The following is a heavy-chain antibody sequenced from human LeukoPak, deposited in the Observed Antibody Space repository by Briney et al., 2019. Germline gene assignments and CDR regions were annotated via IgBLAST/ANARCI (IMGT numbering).Heavy chain of an antibody. CDR1: GYIFTNYY. D-gene: IGHD4-23*01. J-gene: IGHJ6*02. CDR3: TRADFGGKSDYYFHGLDV. Sequence: ASVKVSCKAAGYIFTNYYLHWVRQAPGQGLEWMGIINPGGGSTSYAQKFQGRVTMTRDTFTSTVYMELSSLRSEDTAVYYCTRADFGGKSDYYFHGLDVWGQGTTVTVSS. V-gene: IGHV1-46*01. CDR2: INPGGGST.